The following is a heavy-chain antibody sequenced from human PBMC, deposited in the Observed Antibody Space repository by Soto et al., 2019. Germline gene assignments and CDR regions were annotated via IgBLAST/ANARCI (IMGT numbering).Heavy chain of an antibody. Sequence: EVQLVESRGGLVQPGGSLRLSCAASGFTFSSYAMHWVRQAPGKGLEYVSAISSNGGSTYYANSVKGRFTISRDNSKNTLYLQMGSLRAEDMAVYYCARGYCSGGSCYSTDWGQGTLVTVSS. V-gene: IGHV3-64*01. D-gene: IGHD2-15*01. J-gene: IGHJ4*02. CDR3: ARGYCSGGSCYSTD. CDR1: GFTFSSYA. CDR2: ISSNGGST.